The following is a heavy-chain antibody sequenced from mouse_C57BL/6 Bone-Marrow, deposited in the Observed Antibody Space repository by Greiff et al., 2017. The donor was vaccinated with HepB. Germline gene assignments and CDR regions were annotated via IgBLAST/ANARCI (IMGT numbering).Heavy chain of an antibody. Sequence: VQLQQPGAELVMPGASVKLSCKASGYTFTSYWMHWVKQRPGQGLEWIGEIDPSDSYTNYNQKFKGKSTLTVDKSSSPAYMQLSSLTSEDSAVYYCAREGIYYDYGVGMDYGGQGTSVTVSS. CDR2: IDPSDSYT. D-gene: IGHD2-4*01. CDR3: AREGIYYDYGVGMDY. CDR1: GYTFTSYW. J-gene: IGHJ4*01. V-gene: IGHV1-69*01.